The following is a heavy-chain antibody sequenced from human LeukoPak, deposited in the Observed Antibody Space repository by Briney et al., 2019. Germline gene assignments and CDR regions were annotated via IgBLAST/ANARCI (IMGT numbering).Heavy chain of an antibody. CDR2: ISTSSSYI. Sequence: GGSLRLSCAASGFTFSNYNMNWVRQAPGKGLEWVSSISTSSSYIYYADSVKGRFTISRDNAKKSLYLQMNSLRAEDTAVYYCARVAARLGAFDIWGQGTMVTVSS. J-gene: IGHJ3*02. V-gene: IGHV3-21*01. CDR3: ARVAARLGAFDI. D-gene: IGHD2-15*01. CDR1: GFTFSNYN.